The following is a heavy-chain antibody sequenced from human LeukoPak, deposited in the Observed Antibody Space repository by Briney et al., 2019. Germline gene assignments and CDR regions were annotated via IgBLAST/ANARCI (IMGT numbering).Heavy chain of an antibody. CDR2: ISSSSSTI. CDR3: ARDMRGSYSLSDY. Sequence: PDGSLPVSRAASGFTFSSYSMNWVRQAPGKGLEWVSYISSSSSTIYYADSVKDRFTISRDNAKNSLYLQMNSLRDEDTAVYYCARDMRGSYSLSDYWGQGAL. CDR1: GFTFSSYS. V-gene: IGHV3-48*02. J-gene: IGHJ4*02. D-gene: IGHD1-26*01.